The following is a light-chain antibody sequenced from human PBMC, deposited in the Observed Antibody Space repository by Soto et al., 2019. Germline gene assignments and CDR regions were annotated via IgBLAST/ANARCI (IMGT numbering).Light chain of an antibody. V-gene: IGKV3-20*01. CDR2: GAT. J-gene: IGKJ2*01. Sequence: EIVLTQSPGTLSLSPGERATLSCSASQSIGNAYLAWYQQKPGQAPRLLIYGATTRATGVPDRFSGSGSGTDSTLTISRLEPADFAVYYCQQNGGSPSYTFGQGTKLEIK. CDR3: QQNGGSPSYT. CDR1: QSIGNAY.